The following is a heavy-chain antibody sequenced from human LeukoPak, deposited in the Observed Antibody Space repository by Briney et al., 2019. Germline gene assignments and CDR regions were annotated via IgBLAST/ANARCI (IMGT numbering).Heavy chain of an antibody. CDR2: LYSSGST. CDR1: GASINSGNYH. CDR3: VRDFSGYTYYMDI. V-gene: IGHV4-61*02. Sequence: SETLSLTCTVSGASINSGNYHWSWLRQPAGKGLEWIGRLYSSGSTKYNPSLKSRVTISGDTSDNQISLELSSVTAADTAVYYCVRDFSGYTYYMDIWGKGTTVTVSS. J-gene: IGHJ6*03. D-gene: IGHD3-22*01.